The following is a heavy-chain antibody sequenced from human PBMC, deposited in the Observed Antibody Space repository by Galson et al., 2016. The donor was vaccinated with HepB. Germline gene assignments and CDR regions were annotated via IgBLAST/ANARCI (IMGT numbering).Heavy chain of an antibody. D-gene: IGHD3-22*01. J-gene: IGHJ4*02. CDR1: TFTFSSFA. Sequence: SLRLSCAASTFTFSSFAMSWVRQAPGKGLEWVSSIGHSGGYIYYADSVKGRFTISRDNSNNTLYLQMNGLRAEDTAVYYCAGHPDYYDNSGYLDYWGQGTLVTVSS. V-gene: IGHV3-23*01. CDR2: IGHSGGYI. CDR3: AGHPDYYDNSGYLDY.